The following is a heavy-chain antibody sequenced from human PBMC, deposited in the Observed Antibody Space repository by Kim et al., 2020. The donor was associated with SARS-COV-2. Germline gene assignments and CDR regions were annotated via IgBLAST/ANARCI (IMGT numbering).Heavy chain of an antibody. CDR3: ARGSGVVVPAAIYFDY. Sequence: GGSLRLSCAASGFTFSSYEMNWVRQAPGKGLEWVSYISSSGSTIYYADSVKGRFTVSRDNAKNSLYLQMNSLRAEDTAVYYCARGSGVVVPAAIYFDYWGQGTLVTVSS. J-gene: IGHJ4*02. V-gene: IGHV3-48*03. CDR2: ISSSGSTI. CDR1: GFTFSSYE. D-gene: IGHD2-2*02.